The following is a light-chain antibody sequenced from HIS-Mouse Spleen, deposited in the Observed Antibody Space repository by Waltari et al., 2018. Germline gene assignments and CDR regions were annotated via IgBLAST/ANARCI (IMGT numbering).Light chain of an antibody. Sequence: QAALPQPASLSRSPGQAITISCTGTSSDVVGYNYVSWHHHQPGQAPKLIIYEDSNRPPGVPNRFSGSSSGTTASLTISGLQAEDDADYYCSSYKSSSTVWVFGGGTKLTVL. CDR1: SSDVVGYNY. V-gene: IGLV2-14*01. CDR2: EDS. J-gene: IGLJ3*02. CDR3: SSYKSSSTVWV.